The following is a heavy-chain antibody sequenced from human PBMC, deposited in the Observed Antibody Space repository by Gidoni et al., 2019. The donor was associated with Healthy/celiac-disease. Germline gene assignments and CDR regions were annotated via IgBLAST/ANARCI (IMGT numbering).Heavy chain of an antibody. J-gene: IGHJ4*02. V-gene: IGHV3-30*04. Sequence: QVQMVESGGGVVQPGRSLRLSCAASGFTFSSYAMHWVRQATGKGLEWVAFISYDGSNKYYADSVKGRFTISRDNSKNTLYLQMNSLRAEDTAVYYCARDPDSSSWDYWGQGTLVTVSS. CDR3: ARDPDSSSWDY. CDR2: ISYDGSNK. CDR1: GFTFSSYA. D-gene: IGHD6-13*01.